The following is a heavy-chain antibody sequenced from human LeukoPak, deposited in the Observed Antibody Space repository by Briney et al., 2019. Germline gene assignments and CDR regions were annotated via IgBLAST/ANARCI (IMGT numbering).Heavy chain of an antibody. V-gene: IGHV1-69*13. D-gene: IGHD2-21*02. CDR2: IIPIFGTA. CDR3: ARDLTYCGGDCYSGRNYYFDY. CDR1: GGTFSSYA. Sequence: EASVKVSCKASGGTFSSYAISWVRQAPGQGLEWMGGIIPIFGTANYAQKFQGGVTITADESTSTAYMELSSLRSEDTAVYYCARDLTYCGGDCYSGRNYYFDYWGQGTLVTVSS. J-gene: IGHJ4*02.